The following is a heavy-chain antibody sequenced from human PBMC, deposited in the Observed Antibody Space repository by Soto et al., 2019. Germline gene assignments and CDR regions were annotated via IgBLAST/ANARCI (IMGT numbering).Heavy chain of an antibody. CDR2: NRWNGEAV. Sequence: GGSLRLSCSASGFTFEDFAMHWVRRVPGKGLEWVAGNRWNGEAVGYAASVKGRCTSSRDNAKKLLFLQMNSLRVDDTALYYCVKDGEAASPGWFDTWGQGTQVTVPS. D-gene: IGHD6-6*01. CDR1: GFTFEDFA. V-gene: IGHV3-9*01. J-gene: IGHJ5*02. CDR3: VKDGEAASPGWFDT.